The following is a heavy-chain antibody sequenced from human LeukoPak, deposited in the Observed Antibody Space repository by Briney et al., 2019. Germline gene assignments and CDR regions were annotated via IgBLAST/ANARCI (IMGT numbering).Heavy chain of an antibody. J-gene: IGHJ4*02. CDR3: AKHYSSSWYVDY. D-gene: IGHD6-13*01. Sequence: VGSLRLSCAASGFTFSSNAMTWVRQAPGEGLEWVSTLSSSGDNTYYADSVKGRFTISRDNSKSILYLQMNSLRAEDTAVYYCAKHYSSSWYVDYWGQGTLVSVSS. CDR1: GFTFSSNA. CDR2: LSSSGDNT. V-gene: IGHV3-23*01.